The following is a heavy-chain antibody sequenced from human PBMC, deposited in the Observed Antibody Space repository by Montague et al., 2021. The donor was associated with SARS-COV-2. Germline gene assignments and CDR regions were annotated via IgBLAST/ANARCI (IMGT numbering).Heavy chain of an antibody. CDR3: ARGSEYYYHPFDY. J-gene: IGHJ4*01. Sequence: SETLSLTCTVSGASMSGYHWSWIRQPAGKALEWIGRIYSDGDTTXNPSLKSRLTMSVDTSERQFSLKMTSVSAAGTAIYYCARGSEYYYHPFDYWGHGNLVTVSS. CDR2: IYSDGDT. CDR1: GASMSGYH. D-gene: IGHD2/OR15-2a*01. V-gene: IGHV4-4*07.